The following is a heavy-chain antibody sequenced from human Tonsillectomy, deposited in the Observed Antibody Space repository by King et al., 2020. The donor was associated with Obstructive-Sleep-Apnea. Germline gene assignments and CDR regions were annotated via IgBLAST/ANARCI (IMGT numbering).Heavy chain of an antibody. D-gene: IGHD4-17*01. CDR3: ARNNYGDYYFDY. CDR1: GFTFSSHA. J-gene: IGHJ4*02. CDR2: ISYVGSNK. Sequence: QLVQSGGGVVQPGRSLRLSCAASGFTFSSHAMHWIRQAPGKGLEWVAVISYVGSNKYYTDSVKGRFTISRDNSKNTLYLQMNSLRAEDTAVYYCARNNYGDYYFDYWGQGTLVTVSS. V-gene: IGHV3-30*04.